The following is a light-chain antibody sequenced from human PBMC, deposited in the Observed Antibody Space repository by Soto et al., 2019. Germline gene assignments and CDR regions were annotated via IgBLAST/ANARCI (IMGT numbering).Light chain of an antibody. J-gene: IGLJ3*02. V-gene: IGLV7-43*01. CDR1: TGAVTSGHY. Sequence: QAVVTQEPSLTVSPGGTVTLTCASSTGAVTSGHYASWFQQKPGHAPRSLIDNTSNKHSWTPARFSASLLGGKAALTLSGVQPEDEADYYCLLYYAGAWVFGGGTKLTVL. CDR2: NTS. CDR3: LLYYAGAWV.